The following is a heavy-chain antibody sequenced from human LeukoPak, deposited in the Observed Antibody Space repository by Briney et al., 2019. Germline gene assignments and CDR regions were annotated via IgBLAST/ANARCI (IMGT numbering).Heavy chain of an antibody. CDR1: GFTFSSYS. J-gene: IGHJ5*02. CDR2: ISSSSSYI. CDR3: ASEGTGYSIT. V-gene: IGHV3-21*01. Sequence: GGSLRLSCAASGFTFSSYSMNWVRQAPGKGLEWVSSISSSSSYIYYADSVKGRFTISRDNAKDSLYPQMNSLRAEDTAVYYCASEGTGYSITWGQGTLVTVSS. D-gene: IGHD1-14*01.